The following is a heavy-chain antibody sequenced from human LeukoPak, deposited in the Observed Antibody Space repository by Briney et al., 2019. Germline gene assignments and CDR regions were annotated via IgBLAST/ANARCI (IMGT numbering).Heavy chain of an antibody. D-gene: IGHD3-10*01. Sequence: ASVKVSCKVSGYTLTEVSIHWVPQAPGKGGEWMGGFDPEDGETIYAQKFQGRVTMTRNTSISTANMELSSLRSEDTAVYYCARGSGMRYYGSGSYFYWGQGTLVTVSS. CDR1: GYTLTEVS. CDR2: FDPEDGET. CDR3: ARGSGMRYYGSGSYFY. V-gene: IGHV1-24*01. J-gene: IGHJ4*02.